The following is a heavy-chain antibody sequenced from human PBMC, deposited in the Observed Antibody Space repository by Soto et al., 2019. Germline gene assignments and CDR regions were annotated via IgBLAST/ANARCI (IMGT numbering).Heavy chain of an antibody. Sequence: PGGSLRLSCAASGFTFSSYGMHWVRQAPGKGLEWVAVISYDGSNKYYADSVKGRFTISRDNSKNTLYLQMNSLRAEDTAVYYCAAFYSNYYFDYWGQGTLVTVSS. CDR2: ISYDGSNK. CDR1: GFTFSSYG. V-gene: IGHV3-30*03. J-gene: IGHJ4*02. D-gene: IGHD4-4*01. CDR3: AAFYSNYYFDY.